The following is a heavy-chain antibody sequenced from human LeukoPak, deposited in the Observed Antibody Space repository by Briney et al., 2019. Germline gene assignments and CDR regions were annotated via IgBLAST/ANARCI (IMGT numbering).Heavy chain of an antibody. J-gene: IGHJ6*02. Sequence: GESLQISCKGSGYSFTSYWIGWVRQMPGKGLEWMGIIYPGDSDTRYSPSFQGQVTISADKSISTAYLQWSSLKASDTAMYYCARQAPDYYYGMDVWGQGTTVTVSS. CDR2: IYPGDSDT. V-gene: IGHV5-51*01. CDR1: GYSFTSYW. CDR3: ARQAPDYYYGMDV.